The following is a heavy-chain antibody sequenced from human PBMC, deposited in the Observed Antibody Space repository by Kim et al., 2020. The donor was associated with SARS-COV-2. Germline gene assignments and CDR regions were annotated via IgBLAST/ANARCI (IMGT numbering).Heavy chain of an antibody. CDR3: VRDRMGGAFDM. J-gene: IGHJ3*02. V-gene: IGHV3-48*02. D-gene: IGHD3-16*01. CDR2: ITKSSTTI. CDR1: GFTFSAYD. Sequence: GGSLRLSCATSGFTFSAYDMNWVRHAPGKGLEWLSFITKSSTTIYYADSVEGRFTISRDNAKNSLFLQMNSLRDEDTALYYCVRDRMGGAFDMWGQGTMVTVSS.